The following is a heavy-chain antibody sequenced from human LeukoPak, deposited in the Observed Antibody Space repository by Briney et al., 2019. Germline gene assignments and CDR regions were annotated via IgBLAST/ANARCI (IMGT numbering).Heavy chain of an antibody. CDR2: ISSSSSYI. Sequence: GGSLRLSCAASGFTFSSYSMSWVRQAPGKGLEWVSSISSSSSYIYYADSVKGRFTISRDNAKNSLYLQMNTLRAEDSAVYYCARDRGPYYYDSSGSYYFDYWGQGTLVTVSS. CDR1: GFTFSSYS. J-gene: IGHJ4*02. CDR3: ARDRGPYYYDSSGSYYFDY. V-gene: IGHV3-21*01. D-gene: IGHD3-22*01.